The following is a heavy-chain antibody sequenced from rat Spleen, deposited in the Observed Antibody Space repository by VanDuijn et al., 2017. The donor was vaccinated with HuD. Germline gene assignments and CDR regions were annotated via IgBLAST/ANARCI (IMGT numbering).Heavy chain of an antibody. V-gene: IGHV5-29*01. CDR1: GFTFSDYY. J-gene: IGHJ1*01. CDR2: ISYDGSST. CDR3: ARQPYWYFDF. Sequence: EVQLVESDGGLVQPGRSLKLSCAASGFTFSDYYMAWVRQAPTKGLEWVATISYDGSSTYYRDSVKGRFTISRDNATSTLYLQMESLRSEDTATYYCARQPYWYFDFWGPGTMVTVSS.